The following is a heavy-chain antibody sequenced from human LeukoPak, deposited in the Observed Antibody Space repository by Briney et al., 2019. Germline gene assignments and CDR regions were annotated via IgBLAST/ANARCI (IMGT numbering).Heavy chain of an antibody. CDR1: GFTFSNAW. V-gene: IGHV3-15*07. D-gene: IGHD3-10*01. CDR3: SATMVTYYYYGMDV. Sequence: PGGSLRLSCAASGFTFSNAWMNWVRQAPGKGLEWVGRIKSKTDGGTTDYAASVKGRFTISRDDSKNTLYLQMNSLKTEDTAVYYCSATMVTYYYYGMDVWGQGTTVTVSS. J-gene: IGHJ6*02. CDR2: IKSKTDGGTT.